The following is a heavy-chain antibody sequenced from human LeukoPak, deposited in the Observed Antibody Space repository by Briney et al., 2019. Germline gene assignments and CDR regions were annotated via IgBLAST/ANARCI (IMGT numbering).Heavy chain of an antibody. CDR1: GYSFTSYW. V-gene: IGHV5-51*01. CDR3: ASHYYGSGSYRAFDI. Sequence: GESLKISCKGSGYSFTSYWIGWVRQMPGKGLEWMGIIYPGDSDTRYSPSFQGQVTISADKSISTAYLQWSSLKASDTAMYYCASHYYGSGSYRAFDIWGQGTMVTVSS. J-gene: IGHJ3*02. CDR2: IYPGDSDT. D-gene: IGHD3-10*01.